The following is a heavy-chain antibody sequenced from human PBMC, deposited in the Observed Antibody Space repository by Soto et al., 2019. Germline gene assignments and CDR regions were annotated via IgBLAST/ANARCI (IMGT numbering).Heavy chain of an antibody. Sequence: QVQLVESGGGVVQPGRSLRLSCAASGFTFSSYGMHWVRQAPGKGLEWVAVIWYDGSNKKYADSVKGRFTISRDNXXHMLYLQSDSLRVEDRAVYYCARDPRATFQYSFDYWGQGTLVTVSS. CDR3: ARDPRATFQYSFDY. CDR1: GFTFSSYG. J-gene: IGHJ4*02. CDR2: IWYDGSNK. V-gene: IGHV3-33*01. D-gene: IGHD3-16*01.